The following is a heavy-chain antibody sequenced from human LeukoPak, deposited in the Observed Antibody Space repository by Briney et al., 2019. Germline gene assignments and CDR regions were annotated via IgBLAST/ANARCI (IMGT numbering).Heavy chain of an antibody. J-gene: IGHJ5*02. Sequence: GASVKVSCKASGGTFSSYIITWVRQAPGQGLEWMGRIIPIFGTPNYAQKFQDRVTITADESRSTAYMELSGLRFEDTAVYYCAREAITIFGVVRTQTTYGPHRFDPWGQGTLVTVSS. CDR2: IIPIFGTP. V-gene: IGHV1-69*13. D-gene: IGHD3-3*01. CDR1: GGTFSSYI. CDR3: AREAITIFGVVRTQTTYGPHRFDP.